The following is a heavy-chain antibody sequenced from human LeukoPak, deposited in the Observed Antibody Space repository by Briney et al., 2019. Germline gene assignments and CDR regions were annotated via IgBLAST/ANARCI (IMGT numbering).Heavy chain of an antibody. V-gene: IGHV4-39*01. Sequence: SETLSLTCTVSGGSISSSSYYWGWIRQPPGKGLEWIGSIYYSGSTYYNPSLKSRVTISVDTSKNQFSLKLSSVTAADTAVYYCARQRYCGGDCYPTPPLVAEDYWGQGTLVTVSS. CDR1: GGSISSSSYY. CDR2: IYYSGST. J-gene: IGHJ4*02. CDR3: ARQRYCGGDCYPTPPLVAEDY. D-gene: IGHD2-21*02.